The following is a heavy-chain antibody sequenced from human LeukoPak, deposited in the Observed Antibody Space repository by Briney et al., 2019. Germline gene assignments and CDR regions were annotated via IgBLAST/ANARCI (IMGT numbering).Heavy chain of an antibody. J-gene: IGHJ4*02. V-gene: IGHV3-7*03. CDR1: GFTFSSYW. CDR2: IKQDGSEK. CDR3: AKGLQWELPKVVDY. D-gene: IGHD1-26*01. Sequence: GGSLRLSCAASGFTFSSYWMSWVRQAPGKGLEWVANIKQDGSEKYYVDSVKGRFTISRDNAKNSLYLQMNSLRAEDTAVYYCAKGLQWELPKVVDYWGQGTLVTVSS.